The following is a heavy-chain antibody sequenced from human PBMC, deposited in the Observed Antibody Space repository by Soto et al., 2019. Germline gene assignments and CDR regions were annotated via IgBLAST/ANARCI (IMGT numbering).Heavy chain of an antibody. CDR1: GFTFSNYA. Sequence: GGSLRLSCAASGFTFSNYAVSWVRQAPGKGLEWVSAIDGRGGDTYYADSVKGRFTISRDNSKNTVYIQMNNVRVEDAAVYYCVNERGGYSGFGFDFWGPGTLVTVSS. J-gene: IGHJ4*02. V-gene: IGHV3-23*01. D-gene: IGHD5-12*01. CDR3: VNERGGYSGFGFDF. CDR2: IDGRGGDT.